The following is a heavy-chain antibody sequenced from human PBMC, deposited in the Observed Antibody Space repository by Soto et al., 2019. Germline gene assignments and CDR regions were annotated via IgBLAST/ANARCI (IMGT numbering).Heavy chain of an antibody. V-gene: IGHV3-30*18. J-gene: IGHJ4*02. CDR1: GFTFSSYG. Sequence: QVQLVESGGGVVQPGRSLRLSCAASGFTFSSYGMHWVRQAPGKGLEWVAVISYDGSNKYYSDSVKGRFTISRDNSKNTRYLQKNSLRAEDTAVYYCANHFTVTNPGFDYWCQGSLVTVSS. CDR2: ISYDGSNK. CDR3: ANHFTVTNPGFDY. D-gene: IGHD4-17*01.